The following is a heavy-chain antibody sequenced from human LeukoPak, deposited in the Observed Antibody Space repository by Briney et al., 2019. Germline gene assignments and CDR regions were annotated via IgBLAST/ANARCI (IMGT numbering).Heavy chain of an antibody. Sequence: GGSLRLSCAASGFTFSSYSMNWVRQAPGKGLEWVSSISSGSSYIYYADSLKGRFTISRDNAKNSLYLQMNSLRADDTAVYYCARDCGGDCYSHYFDYWGQGTLVTVPS. CDR2: ISSGSSYI. V-gene: IGHV3-21*01. CDR1: GFTFSSYS. D-gene: IGHD2-21*02. J-gene: IGHJ4*02. CDR3: ARDCGGDCYSHYFDY.